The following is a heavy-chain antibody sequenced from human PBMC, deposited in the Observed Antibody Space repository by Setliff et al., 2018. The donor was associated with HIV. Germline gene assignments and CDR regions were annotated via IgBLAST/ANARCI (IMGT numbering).Heavy chain of an antibody. Sequence: GESLKISCRTSGYNFATYYIAWVRQMPGKGPEWMGSVNPGDSSTKSNPSLQGQVTMSADKHIKTAYLQWSSLKASDTAMYYCATRLRGYSGYGYWGQGTLVTVSS. D-gene: IGHD5-12*01. CDR2: VNPGDSST. CDR3: ATRLRGYSGYGY. CDR1: GYNFATYY. J-gene: IGHJ4*02. V-gene: IGHV5-51*01.